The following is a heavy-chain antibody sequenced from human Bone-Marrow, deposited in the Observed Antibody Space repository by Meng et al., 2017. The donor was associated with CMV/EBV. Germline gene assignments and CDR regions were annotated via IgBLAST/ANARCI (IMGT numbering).Heavy chain of an antibody. CDR3: ARYSGNFYYHGMDV. V-gene: IGHV3-52*01. CDR2: IKCDGSEK. Sequence: GGSLRLSCADSGFTFSRPWMHWVCQAPEKGLEWVADIKCDGSEKYYVDSVKGRLTICRDNAKNSLYLQVNSLRAEDTALYYCARYSGNFYYHGMDVWGLGTTVTVSS. D-gene: IGHD1-26*01. J-gene: IGHJ6*02. CDR1: GFTFSRPW.